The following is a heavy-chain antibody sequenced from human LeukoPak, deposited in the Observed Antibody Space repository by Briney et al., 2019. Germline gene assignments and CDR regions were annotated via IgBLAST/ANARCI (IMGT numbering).Heavy chain of an antibody. D-gene: IGHD3-10*01. J-gene: IGHJ6*03. V-gene: IGHV3-48*03. CDR3: ARDENTMIRGVLYYYYMDV. CDR2: ISSSGSNI. Sequence: GGSLRLSCAASGFTFSSYEMNWVRQAPGKGLEWVSHISSSGSNIYYADSVKGRFTISRDNAKNSLYLQMNSLRAEDTAVYYCARDENTMIRGVLYYYYMDVWGKGTTVTISS. CDR1: GFTFSSYE.